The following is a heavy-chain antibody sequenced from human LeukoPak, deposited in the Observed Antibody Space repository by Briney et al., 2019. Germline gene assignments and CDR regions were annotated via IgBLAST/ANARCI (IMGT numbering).Heavy chain of an antibody. Sequence: SETLSLTCTVSGGSISSYHWSWIWQPPGKGLEWIGYIYYSGSTNYNPSLKSRVTISVDTSKNQFSLKLSSVTAADTAVYYCAGGCSSTSCPDYYYDYMDVWGTGTTVTVSS. CDR2: IYYSGST. V-gene: IGHV4-59*01. CDR3: AGGCSSTSCPDYYYDYMDV. J-gene: IGHJ6*03. CDR1: GGSISSYH. D-gene: IGHD2-2*01.